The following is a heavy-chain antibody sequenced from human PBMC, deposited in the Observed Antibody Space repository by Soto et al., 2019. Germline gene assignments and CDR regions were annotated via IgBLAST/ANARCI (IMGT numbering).Heavy chain of an antibody. CDR2: MNPNCGNT. V-gene: IGHV1-8*01. D-gene: IGHD5-18*01. CDR3: ARGGGDTAMRDAFDI. J-gene: IGHJ3*02. CDR1: GYTFTSYD. Sequence: ASVKVSCKASGYTFTSYDINWVRQATGQGLEWMGWMNPNCGNTGYAQKFQGRVTMTRNTSISTAYMELSSLRSEDTAVYYCARGGGDTAMRDAFDIWGQGTMVTVSS.